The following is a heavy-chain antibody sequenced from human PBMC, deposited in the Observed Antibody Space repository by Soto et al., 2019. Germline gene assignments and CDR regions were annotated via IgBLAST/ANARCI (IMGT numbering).Heavy chain of an antibody. J-gene: IGHJ4*02. CDR3: ARDKGYCSDTSCPDFDY. D-gene: IGHD2-15*01. CDR1: GGTLSSYT. Sequence: QVQLVQSGAEVKKPGSSVKVSCKASGGTLSSYTFSWVRQAPGQGLEWMGRVIPNLGVTNYAKKFQGRFTVFVVTSTSTADMELNSLRYDDTAVYYCARDKGYCSDTSCPDFDYWGQGTLVTVSS. V-gene: IGHV1-69*08. CDR2: VIPNLGVT.